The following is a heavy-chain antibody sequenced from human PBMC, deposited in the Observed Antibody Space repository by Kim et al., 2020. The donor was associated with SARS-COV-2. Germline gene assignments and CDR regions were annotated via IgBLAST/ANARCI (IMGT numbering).Heavy chain of an antibody. CDR1: GGSISSYY. CDR3: ARDLAAAGTMGDWFDP. J-gene: IGHJ5*02. CDR2: IYYSGST. Sequence: SETLSLTCTVSGGSISSYYWSWIRQPPGKGLEWIGYIYYSGSTNYNPSLKSRVTISVDTSKNQFSLKLSSVTAADTAVYYCARDLAAAGTMGDWFDPWGQGTLVTVSS. V-gene: IGHV4-59*01. D-gene: IGHD6-13*01.